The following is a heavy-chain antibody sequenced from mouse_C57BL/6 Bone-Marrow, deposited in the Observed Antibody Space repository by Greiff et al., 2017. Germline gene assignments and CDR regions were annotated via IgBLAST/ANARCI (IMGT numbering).Heavy chain of an antibody. Sequence: VQLQQSGPVLVKPGPSVKISCKASGFTFTDYYMHWVKQSHGKSLEWIGLVYPYNGGTSYNQKFKGKATLTVDTSSSTAYMELNSLTSEDSAVYYCASTTVVAPHYYAMDYWGQGTSVTVSS. V-gene: IGHV1-36*01. J-gene: IGHJ4*01. CDR1: GFTFTDYY. D-gene: IGHD1-1*01. CDR3: ASTTVVAPHYYAMDY. CDR2: VYPYNGGT.